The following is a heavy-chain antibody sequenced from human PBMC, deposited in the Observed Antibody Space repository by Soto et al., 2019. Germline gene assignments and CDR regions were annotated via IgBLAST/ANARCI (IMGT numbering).Heavy chain of an antibody. CDR1: GGTFSSYA. CDR2: IIPIVGTA. CDR3: ARVAAAGTTAFDI. J-gene: IGHJ3*02. Sequence: GASVKVSCKASGGTFSSYAISWVRQAPGQGLEWMGGIIPIVGTANYAQKFQGSVTITADKSTSTAYMELSSLRSEDTAVYYCARVAAAGTTAFDIWGQGTMVTV. D-gene: IGHD6-13*01. V-gene: IGHV1-69*06.